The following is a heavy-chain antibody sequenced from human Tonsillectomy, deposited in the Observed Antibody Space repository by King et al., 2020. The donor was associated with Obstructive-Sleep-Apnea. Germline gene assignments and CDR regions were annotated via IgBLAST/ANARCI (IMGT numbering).Heavy chain of an antibody. CDR2: IYYSGST. J-gene: IGHJ6*02. D-gene: IGHD2-15*01. Sequence: QLQESGPRLVKPSETLSLICSVSGGSINDYYWSWIRQPPGKGLEWIGYIYYSGSTDYNPSLKNRVTISVDTPQNQSSLTLSSVNATDAAVYFCARVRAATNYYGMDVWGQGTTVTVSS. CDR1: GGSINDYY. CDR3: ARVRAATNYYGMDV. V-gene: IGHV4-59*01.